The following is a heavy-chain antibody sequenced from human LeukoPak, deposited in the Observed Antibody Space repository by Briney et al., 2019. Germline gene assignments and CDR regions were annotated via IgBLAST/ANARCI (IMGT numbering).Heavy chain of an antibody. CDR2: INPNSGGT. CDR3: ARGDFDWPDYYYYYMDV. V-gene: IGHV1-2*02. J-gene: IGHJ6*03. Sequence: GASVKVSCKASGYTFTGYYMHWVRQAPGQGLEWMEWINPNSGGTNYAQKFQGRVTMTRDTSISTAYMELSRLRSDDTAVYYCARGDFDWPDYYYYYMDVWGKGTTVTVSS. D-gene: IGHD3-9*01. CDR1: GYTFTGYY.